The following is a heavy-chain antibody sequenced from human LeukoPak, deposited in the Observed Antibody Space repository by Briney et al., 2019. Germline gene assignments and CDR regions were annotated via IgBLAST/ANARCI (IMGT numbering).Heavy chain of an antibody. CDR2: ISTSSSTI. Sequence: HAGGSLRLSCVASRITLSSYSMDWVRQAPGKGLEWVSYISTSSSTIYYADSVKGRFTISRDNGKNSLYLQMNSLRAEDTALYYCAKDIGSLSTYSSSSGIDYWGQGTLVTVSS. CDR3: AKDIGSLSTYSSSSGIDY. D-gene: IGHD6-6*01. CDR1: RITLSSYS. V-gene: IGHV3-48*04. J-gene: IGHJ4*02.